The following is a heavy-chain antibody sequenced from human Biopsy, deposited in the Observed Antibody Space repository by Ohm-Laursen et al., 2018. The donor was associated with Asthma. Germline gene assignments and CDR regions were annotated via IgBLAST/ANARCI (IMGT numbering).Heavy chain of an antibody. CDR1: GGTFNTYV. J-gene: IGHJ4*02. D-gene: IGHD2-2*01. Sequence: ASVKVSCKSLGGTFNTYVIGWVRQAPGQGLEWMGGINSVFGTTTYPQKFQDRVTITADDSANTVYMELSSLRSEDTAVYYCARKAGSCISRTCYSLDFWGQGTLVTVSS. CDR3: ARKAGSCISRTCYSLDF. CDR2: INSVFGTT. V-gene: IGHV1-69*13.